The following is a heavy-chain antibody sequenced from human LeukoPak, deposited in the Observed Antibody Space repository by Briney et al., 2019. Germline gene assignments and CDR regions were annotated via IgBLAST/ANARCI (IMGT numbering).Heavy chain of an antibody. V-gene: IGHV3-30*18. CDR3: AKDGAAAGPNFDY. J-gene: IGHJ4*02. CDR1: GFTVSSNY. D-gene: IGHD6-13*01. CDR2: ISYDGSNK. Sequence: GGSLRLSCAASGFTVSSNYMNWVRQTPGKGLEWVAVISYDGSNKYYADSVKGRFTISRDNSKNTLYLQMNSLRAEDTAVYYCAKDGAAAGPNFDYWGQGTLVTVSS.